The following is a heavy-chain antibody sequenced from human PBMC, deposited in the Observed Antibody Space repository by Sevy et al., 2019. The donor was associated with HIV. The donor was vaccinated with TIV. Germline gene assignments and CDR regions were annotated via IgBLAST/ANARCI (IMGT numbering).Heavy chain of an antibody. J-gene: IGHJ3*02. CDR2: ISGSGGST. CDR1: GFNFGSYA. CDR3: AKDNHYDSRGYYYGMRPSEGAFDI. D-gene: IGHD3-22*01. Sequence: GGSLRVSCAASGFNFGSYAMSWVRQAPGKGLEWVSAISGSGGSTYYADSVKGRFTISRDNSKNTLDLQMNSLRAEDTAIYYCAKDNHYDSRGYYYGMRPSEGAFDIWGQGTMVTVSS. V-gene: IGHV3-23*01.